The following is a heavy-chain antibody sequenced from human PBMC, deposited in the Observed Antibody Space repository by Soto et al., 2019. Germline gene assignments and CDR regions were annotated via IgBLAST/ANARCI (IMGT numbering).Heavy chain of an antibody. Sequence: ASVKVSCKASGYTFTSYDINWVRQATGQGLEWMGWMNPNSGNTGYAQKFQGRVIMTRNTSISTAYMELSSLRSEDTAVYYCARFYSSGWSPYYYYMDVWGKGTTVTVSS. V-gene: IGHV1-8*01. CDR2: MNPNSGNT. CDR3: ARFYSSGWSPYYYYMDV. CDR1: GYTFTSYD. D-gene: IGHD6-19*01. J-gene: IGHJ6*03.